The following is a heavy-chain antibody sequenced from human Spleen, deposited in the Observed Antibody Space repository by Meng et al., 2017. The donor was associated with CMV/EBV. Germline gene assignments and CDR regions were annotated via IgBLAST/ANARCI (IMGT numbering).Heavy chain of an antibody. CDR1: GGSISSYY. V-gene: IGHV4-59*01. Sequence: GSLRLSCTVSGGSISSYYWSWIRQPPGKGLEWIGYIYYSGSTNYNPSLKSRVTISVDTSKNQFSLKLSSVTAADTAVYYCAVPYCSIGSCYDNWFGPWGEGILVTVSS. J-gene: IGHJ5*02. CDR3: AVPYCSIGSCYDNWFGP. D-gene: IGHD2-2*01. CDR2: IYYSGST.